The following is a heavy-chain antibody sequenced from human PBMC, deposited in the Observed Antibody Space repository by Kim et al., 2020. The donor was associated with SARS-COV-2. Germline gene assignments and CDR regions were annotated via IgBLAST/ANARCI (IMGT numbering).Heavy chain of an antibody. Sequence: SETLSLTCTVPGGSISSSSYYWGWIRQPPGKGLEWIGSIYYSGSTYYNPSLKSRVTISVDTSKNQFSLKLSSVTAADTAVYYCARLGAVAGANDYWGQGT. CDR2: IYYSGST. D-gene: IGHD6-19*01. V-gene: IGHV4-39*01. CDR1: GGSISSSSYY. J-gene: IGHJ4*02. CDR3: ARLGAVAGANDY.